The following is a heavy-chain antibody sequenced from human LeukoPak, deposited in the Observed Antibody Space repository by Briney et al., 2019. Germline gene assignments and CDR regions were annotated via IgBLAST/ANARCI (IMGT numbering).Heavy chain of an antibody. J-gene: IGHJ5*02. D-gene: IGHD3-22*01. CDR2: VSNSGIT. CDR3: ARCYYDGWFDP. V-gene: IGHV4-59*01. Sequence: PSETLSLTCIVSGGPISGYYWSWIRQPPGEGLEWIGHVSNSGITNYNPSLKSRVAISVDTSKDQFSLKLSSVTAADTAVYYCARCYYDGWFDPWGQGTLVTVSS. CDR1: GGPISGYY.